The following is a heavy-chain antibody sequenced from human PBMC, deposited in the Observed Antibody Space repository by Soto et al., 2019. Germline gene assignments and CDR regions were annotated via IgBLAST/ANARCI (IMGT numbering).Heavy chain of an antibody. D-gene: IGHD3-10*01. CDR2: INSDGSST. CDR3: AKPVYGSESPDY. Sequence: PGGSLRLSCAASGFTFSSYWMHWVRQAPGKGLVWVSRINSDGSSTSYADSVKGRFTISRDNAENTLYLQMNNLRAEDTAIYYCAKPVYGSESPDYWGQGTLVTVSS. V-gene: IGHV3-74*01. J-gene: IGHJ4*02. CDR1: GFTFSSYW.